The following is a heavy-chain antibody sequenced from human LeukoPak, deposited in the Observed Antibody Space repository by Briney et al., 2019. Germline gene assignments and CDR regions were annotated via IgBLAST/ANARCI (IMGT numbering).Heavy chain of an antibody. CDR1: GFTFSSYG. J-gene: IGHJ4*02. V-gene: IGHV3-33*01. CDR2: IWYDGSNK. D-gene: IGHD5-12*01. Sequence: HPGGSLRLSCAASGFTFSSYGVHWVRQAPGKGLEWVAVIWYDGSNKYYADSVKGRFTISRDNSKNTLYLQMNSLRAEDTAVYYCARDIVATIDYFDYWGQGTLVTVSS. CDR3: ARDIVATIDYFDY.